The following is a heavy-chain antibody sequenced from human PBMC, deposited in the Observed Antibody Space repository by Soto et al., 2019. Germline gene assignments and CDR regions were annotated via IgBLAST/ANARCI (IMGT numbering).Heavy chain of an antibody. J-gene: IGHJ5*02. CDR3: AKDGASHPGWFDP. Sequence: PGGFLRLSCAASGVTFISYAMSWVRQAPGKGLEWVSAISGSGGSTYYADSVKGRFTISRDNSKNTLYLQMNSLRAEDTAVYYCAKDGASHPGWFDPWGQGTLVTVSS. CDR1: GVTFISYA. D-gene: IGHD2-15*01. V-gene: IGHV3-23*01. CDR2: ISGSGGST.